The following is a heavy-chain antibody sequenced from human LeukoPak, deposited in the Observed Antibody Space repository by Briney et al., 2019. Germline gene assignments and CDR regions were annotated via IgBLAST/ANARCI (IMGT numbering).Heavy chain of an antibody. CDR2: IYYSGST. V-gene: IGHV4-61*01. CDR1: GGSVSNGNYY. Sequence: SETLSLTCTVSGGSVSNGNYYWSWLRQPPGKALEWIGYIYYSGSTNYNPSLEGRVTISEDTSKNQFSVKLSSVTAADTAVYYCARSQNYYGSGDYWSQGTLVTVSS. J-gene: IGHJ4*02. D-gene: IGHD3-10*01. CDR3: ARSQNYYGSGDY.